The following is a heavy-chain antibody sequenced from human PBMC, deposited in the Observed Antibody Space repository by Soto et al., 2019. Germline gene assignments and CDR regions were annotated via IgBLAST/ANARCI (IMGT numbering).Heavy chain of an antibody. CDR2: ITYDGSFQ. CDR3: AKDRVGEIFYPPLPF. D-gene: IGHD3-16*01. J-gene: IGHJ4*02. Sequence: SLRLSCQASGFNFDNYGMHWVRQAPGKGLEWAAVITYDGSFQYYADSVKGRFTISRDNSKNTLSLHLNTLKPEDTAVYHCAKDRVGEIFYPPLPFGGRGTLVTVSS. V-gene: IGHV3-30*18. CDR1: GFNFDNYG.